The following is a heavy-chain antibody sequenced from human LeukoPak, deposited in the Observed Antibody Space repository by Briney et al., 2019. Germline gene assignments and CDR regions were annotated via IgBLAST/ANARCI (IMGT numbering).Heavy chain of an antibody. CDR3: ARGPNTGSFDY. V-gene: IGHV1-2*02. CDR2: INPESGGT. CDR1: GYTFTAFY. J-gene: IGHJ4*02. Sequence: ASVKISCKASGYTFTAFYMHWLRQAPGQGPGWVGWINPESGGTKTAQKFQGRVTMTRDTSISTVYMELSSLGSDDTAVYYCARGPNTGSFDYWGQGTLVTVSS. D-gene: IGHD1-26*01.